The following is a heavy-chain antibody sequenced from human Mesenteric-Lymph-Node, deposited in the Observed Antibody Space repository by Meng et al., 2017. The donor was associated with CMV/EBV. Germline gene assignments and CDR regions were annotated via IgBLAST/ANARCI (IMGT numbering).Heavy chain of an antibody. CDR2: IYHSGNT. Sequence: GSLRLSCTVSGYSISSGYYWGWIRQPPGKGLEWIGSIYHSGNTYYNPSLKSRVTISVDTPKNQFFLKVSSVTAADTAVYYCARVVGAAAGTYYYYYGMDVWGQGTTVTVSS. D-gene: IGHD6-13*01. V-gene: IGHV4-38-2*02. CDR1: GYSISSGYY. CDR3: ARVVGAAAGTYYYYYGMDV. J-gene: IGHJ6*02.